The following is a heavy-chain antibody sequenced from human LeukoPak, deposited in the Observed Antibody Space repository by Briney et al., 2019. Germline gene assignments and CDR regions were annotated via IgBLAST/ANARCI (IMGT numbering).Heavy chain of an antibody. J-gene: IGHJ5*02. CDR1: GGTFSSYA. D-gene: IGHD2-2*01. CDR2: IIPSVGTA. V-gene: IGHV1-69*05. CDR3: ARDHGRCSSTSCYRPHTWFDP. Sequence: SVKVSCKASGGTFSSYAISWVRQAPGQGLEWMGGIIPSVGTANYAQKFEGRVTITTDESTSTAYMEMSSLSSEDTAVYYCARDHGRCSSTSCYRPHTWFDPWGQGTLVTVSS.